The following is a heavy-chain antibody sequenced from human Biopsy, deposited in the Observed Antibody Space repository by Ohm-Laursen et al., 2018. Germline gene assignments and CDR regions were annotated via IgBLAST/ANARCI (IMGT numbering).Heavy chain of an antibody. CDR2: IFHTGTT. CDR3: ARAPPLIRGVVESWFDP. CDR1: GYSISTGYY. Sequence: SDTLSLTCVVSGYSISTGYYWGWIRQPPGKGLEWIGSIFHTGTTYYNPSLKSRVTISVDSSKKQFSLKLRSVTAADTAIYYCARAPPLIRGVVESWFDPWGQGILVTVSS. D-gene: IGHD3-10*01. V-gene: IGHV4-38-2*01. J-gene: IGHJ5*02.